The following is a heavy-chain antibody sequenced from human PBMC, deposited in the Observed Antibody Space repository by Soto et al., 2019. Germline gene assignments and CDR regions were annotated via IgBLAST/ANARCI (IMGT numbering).Heavy chain of an antibody. D-gene: IGHD6-19*01. J-gene: IGHJ6*02. CDR1: GGSISSGGYS. V-gene: IGHV4-30-2*01. CDR3: ARGRRYSSGVARMDV. CDR2: IYHSRST. Sequence: PSETLSLTCAVSGGSISSGGYSWSWIRQPPGKGLEGKGYIYHSRSTYYNPSLNSQGNISVDRPKKQFSLKLSSVTAADTSVYYCARGRRYSSGVARMDVWGHGTTVTV.